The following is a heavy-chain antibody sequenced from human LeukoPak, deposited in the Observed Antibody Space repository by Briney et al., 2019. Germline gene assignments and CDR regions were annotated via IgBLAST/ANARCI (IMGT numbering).Heavy chain of an antibody. D-gene: IGHD6-13*01. Sequence: PSETLSLTCTVSGGSISSSNYYWGWIGQPPGKGLECIGSVYYSGNTYYNPSLKSRVTISVDTSKNQFSLTLSSVTAADTAVYYCARAVTSSSSWYTWVNWSDPWGQGTLVTVSS. V-gene: IGHV4-39*07. CDR1: GGSISSSNYY. CDR3: ARAVTSSSSWYTWVNWSDP. CDR2: VYYSGNT. J-gene: IGHJ5*02.